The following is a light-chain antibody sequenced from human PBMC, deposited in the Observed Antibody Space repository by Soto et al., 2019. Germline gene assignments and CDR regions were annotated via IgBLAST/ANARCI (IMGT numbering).Light chain of an antibody. J-gene: IGKJ1*01. CDR3: QPYGTPPWA. V-gene: IGKV3-20*01. CDR1: QSVGRNY. Sequence: EIVLTQFPGTLSLSPGERATLSCRASQSVGRNYVAWYQQKPGQSPRVIIYAASNRASVIPDRFSGSGTWSGFNLTIRRLEPEDFAVYYCQPYGTPPWAFGQGTKVEIK. CDR2: AAS.